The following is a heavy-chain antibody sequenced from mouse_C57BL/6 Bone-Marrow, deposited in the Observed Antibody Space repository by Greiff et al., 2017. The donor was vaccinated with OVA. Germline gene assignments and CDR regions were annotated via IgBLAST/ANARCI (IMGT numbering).Heavy chain of an antibody. V-gene: IGHV1-64*01. D-gene: IGHD2-1*01. CDR2: IHPNSGST. Sequence: QVQLQQPGAELVKPGASVKLSCKASGYTFTSYWMHWVKPRPGQGLEWIGMIHPNSGSTNYNEKFKSKATLTVDKSSSTAYMQLSSLTSEDSAVYYCARPAPLYYGNSLDYWGQGTTLTVSS. CDR1: GYTFTSYW. J-gene: IGHJ2*01. CDR3: ARPAPLYYGNSLDY.